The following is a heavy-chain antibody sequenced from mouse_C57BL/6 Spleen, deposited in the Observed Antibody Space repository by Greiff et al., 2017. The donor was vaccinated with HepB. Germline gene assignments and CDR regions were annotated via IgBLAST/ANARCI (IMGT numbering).Heavy chain of an antibody. CDR1: GFNIKNTY. J-gene: IGHJ4*01. CDR2: IDPANGNT. CDR3: ARTYYYGSSPFAMDY. D-gene: IGHD1-1*01. V-gene: IGHV14-3*01. Sequence: EVQLQESVAELVRPGASVKLSCTASGFNIKNTYMHWVKQRPEQGLEWIGRIDPANGNTKYAPKFQGKATITADTSSNTAYLQLSSLTSGDTAIYYCARTYYYGSSPFAMDYWGQGTSVTVSS.